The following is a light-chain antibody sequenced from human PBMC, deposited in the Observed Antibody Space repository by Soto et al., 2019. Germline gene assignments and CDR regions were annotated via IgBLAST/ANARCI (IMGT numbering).Light chain of an antibody. CDR3: QQYGSSPPDT. V-gene: IGKV3-20*01. J-gene: IGKJ3*01. CDR2: DAS. CDR1: ETIRSNY. Sequence: EIVLTQSPGTLSSSPGEGVTLSCRASETIRSNYLAWYQKKPGQAPRLLIFDASTRATGIPDKFSGSGSGTDFTLTISSLEPEDFAEYYCQQYGSSPPDTFGPGT.